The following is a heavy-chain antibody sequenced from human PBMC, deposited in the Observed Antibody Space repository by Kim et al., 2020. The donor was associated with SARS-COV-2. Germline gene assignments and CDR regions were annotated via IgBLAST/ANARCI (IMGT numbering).Heavy chain of an antibody. V-gene: IGHV4-34*01. D-gene: IGHD6-19*01. CDR3: ASFTAVAGFDY. CDR2: T. Sequence: TNYTPSLKSRVTISVDTSKNQFSLKLSSVTAADTAVYYCASFTAVAGFDYWGQGTLVTVSS. J-gene: IGHJ4*02.